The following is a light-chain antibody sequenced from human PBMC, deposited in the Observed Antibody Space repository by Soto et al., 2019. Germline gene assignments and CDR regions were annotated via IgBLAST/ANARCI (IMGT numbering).Light chain of an antibody. CDR2: GAF. Sequence: EIVLTQSPATLSLSPGERATLSCRASPSVTNYLAWYQQKPGQPPRLLIYGAFNRAAGIPARFSGSGSGTDFTLTISSLEPEDSAVYYCQQRYNWPPITFGQGTRLEIK. CDR3: QQRYNWPPIT. CDR1: PSVTNY. V-gene: IGKV3-11*01. J-gene: IGKJ5*01.